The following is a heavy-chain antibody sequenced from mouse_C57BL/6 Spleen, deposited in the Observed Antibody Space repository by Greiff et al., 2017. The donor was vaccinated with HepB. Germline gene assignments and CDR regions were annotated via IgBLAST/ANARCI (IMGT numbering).Heavy chain of an antibody. D-gene: IGHD4-1*02. Sequence: EVMLVESGGDLVKPGGSLKLSCAASGFTFSSYGLSWVRQTPDKRLEWVATISSGGSYTYYPDSVKGRFTISRDNAKNTLYLQMSSLKSEDTAMYYCARPTGTGLFDYWGQGTTLTVSS. V-gene: IGHV5-6*02. CDR1: GFTFSSYG. CDR2: ISSGGSYT. CDR3: ARPTGTGLFDY. J-gene: IGHJ2*01.